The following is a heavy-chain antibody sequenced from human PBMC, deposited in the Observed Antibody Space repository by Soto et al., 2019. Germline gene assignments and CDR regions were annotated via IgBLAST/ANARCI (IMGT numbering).Heavy chain of an antibody. D-gene: IGHD3-10*02. Sequence: SETLSLTCAICNASLVAFHWPWIRQPPGEGVGGSGECIRGGGTNYNPSLKSRVSCSLDTARSLFSLHLVSVTAADSAVYYCARSPLSYDYVRRTWREVGYSFDVWGRGTSVT. CDR2: CIRGGGT. V-gene: IGHV4-34*12. J-gene: IGHJ3*01. CDR3: ARSPLSYDYVRRTWREVGYSFDV. CDR1: NASLVAFH.